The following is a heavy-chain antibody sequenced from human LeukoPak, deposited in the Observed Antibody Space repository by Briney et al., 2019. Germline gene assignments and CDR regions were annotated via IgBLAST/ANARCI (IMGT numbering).Heavy chain of an antibody. CDR2: MNPNSGNT. Sequence: GASVKVSCKASGYTFTSYDINWVRQATGQGLEWMGWMNPNSGNTGYAQKFQGRVTMTRNTSISTAYMELRSLRSDDTAVYYCASPEVSEWELLPLNYWGQGTLVTVSS. J-gene: IGHJ4*02. CDR3: ASPEVSEWELLPLNY. V-gene: IGHV1-8*01. D-gene: IGHD1-26*01. CDR1: GYTFTSYD.